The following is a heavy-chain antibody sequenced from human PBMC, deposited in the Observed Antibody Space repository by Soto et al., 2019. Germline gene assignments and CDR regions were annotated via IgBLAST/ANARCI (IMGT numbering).Heavy chain of an antibody. V-gene: IGHV4-31*03. CDR2: IYYSGNT. J-gene: IGHJ5*02. CDR3: ARDPNAIFAT. Sequence: QVQLQESGPGLVNPSQTLSLTCTVSVDSISSVGHYWSWISQHPGKVLECIGFIYYSGNTYYNPSHQSRVTISVDTSETQFALNLSAVTAADTAVYFCARDPNAIFATWGQGTLVTVSS. CDR1: VDSISSVGHY. D-gene: IGHD3-3*01.